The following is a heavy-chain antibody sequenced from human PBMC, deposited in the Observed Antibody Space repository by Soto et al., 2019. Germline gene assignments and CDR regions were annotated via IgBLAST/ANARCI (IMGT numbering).Heavy chain of an antibody. CDR2: FDPEDGEI. J-gene: IGHJ3*01. V-gene: IGHV1-24*01. Sequence: GASVKVSCKVSGYTLTELSMHWVRQAPGKGLEWMGGFDPEDGEIIYAQKFQGRVTMTEDTSTDTAYMELSSLRSEDTAVYYCATLFSPSDYYDSSGLWGQGTMVTVSS. CDR1: GYTLTELS. D-gene: IGHD3-22*01. CDR3: ATLFSPSDYYDSSGL.